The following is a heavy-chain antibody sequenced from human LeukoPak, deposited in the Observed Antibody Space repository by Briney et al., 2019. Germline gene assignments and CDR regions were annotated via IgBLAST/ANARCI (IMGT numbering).Heavy chain of an antibody. CDR1: GFTFSRYG. CDR2: ISYDGGNK. Sequence: GGSLRLSCAVSGFTFSRYGMHWVRQAPGKGPEWVALISYDGGNKDYVDSVKGRFTVSRDNSRNTLYLQLNSLRPEDAAVYYCAKDRSTYNVLTGYQDYWGQGTLVTVSS. CDR3: AKDRSTYNVLTGYQDY. J-gene: IGHJ4*02. V-gene: IGHV3-30*18. D-gene: IGHD3-9*01.